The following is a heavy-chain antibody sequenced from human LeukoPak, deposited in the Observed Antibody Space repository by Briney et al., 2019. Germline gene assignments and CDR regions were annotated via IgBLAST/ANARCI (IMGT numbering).Heavy chain of an antibody. D-gene: IGHD1-26*01. Sequence: SQTLSLTCAISGDSVSSNSAAWNWIRQSPSRGLEWLGRTYYRSKWYYDYAVAVKSRVSINPDTSKNQFSLQLSSVTPEDTAVYYCARDPVGGSTIFDYWGQGTLVTVSS. CDR3: ARDPVGGSTIFDY. CDR1: GDSVSSNSAA. CDR2: TYYRSKWYY. V-gene: IGHV6-1*01. J-gene: IGHJ4*02.